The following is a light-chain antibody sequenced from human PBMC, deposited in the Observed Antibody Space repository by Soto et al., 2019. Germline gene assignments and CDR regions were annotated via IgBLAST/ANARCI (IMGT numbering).Light chain of an antibody. CDR1: QSVISSY. Sequence: EIVLTQSPGTLSFSPGETATLSCRASQSVISSYLAWYQQKPGQAPRLLIYGASSRATGIPDRFSGSGSGTDFTLTISRLEPEDFAVYYCQQYGSSLPWTFGQGTKVEIK. V-gene: IGKV3-20*01. CDR3: QQYGSSLPWT. CDR2: GAS. J-gene: IGKJ1*01.